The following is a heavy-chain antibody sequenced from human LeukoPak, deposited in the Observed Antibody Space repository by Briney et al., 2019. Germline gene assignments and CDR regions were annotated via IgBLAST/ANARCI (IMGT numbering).Heavy chain of an antibody. D-gene: IGHD3-22*01. CDR3: AKDSNYYYDSSGYKRGGYFDY. Sequence: GGPLRLSCAASGFTFSSYSMNWVRQAQGKGLEWVSYISGSSSYIYYADSVKGRFTISRDNAKNSLYLQMNSLRAEDTALYYCAKDSNYYYDSSGYKRGGYFDYWGQGTLVTVSS. CDR2: ISGSSSYI. J-gene: IGHJ4*02. CDR1: GFTFSSYS. V-gene: IGHV3-21*04.